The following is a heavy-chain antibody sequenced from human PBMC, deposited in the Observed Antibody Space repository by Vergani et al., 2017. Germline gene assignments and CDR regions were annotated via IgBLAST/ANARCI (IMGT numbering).Heavy chain of an antibody. J-gene: IGHJ4*02. CDR1: GYSLTELT. D-gene: IGHD6-19*01. V-gene: IGHV1-24*01. CDR2: FDPEHGEV. Sequence: QVQLVQSGSEVRKPGASVQVSCQVSGYSLTELTIHWVRQAPGKGLEWMGGFDPEHGEVTFAHHIQGRVTMTEDRSTDTAYMELRSLRSDDTAVYYCARDGGLVAGTWGQGTLVTVSS. CDR3: ARDGGLVAGT.